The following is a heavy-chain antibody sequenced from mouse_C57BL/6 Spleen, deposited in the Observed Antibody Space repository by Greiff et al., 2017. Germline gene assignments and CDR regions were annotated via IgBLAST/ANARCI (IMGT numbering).Heavy chain of an antibody. D-gene: IGHD2-4*01. Sequence: QVQLKESGAELVRPGTSVKVSCKASGYAFTNYLIEWVKQRPGQGLEWIGVINPGSGGTNYNEKFKGKATLTADKSSSTAYMQLSSLTSEDSAVYFCARSRDYEGYAMDYWGQGTSVTVSS. CDR1: GYAFTNYL. CDR2: INPGSGGT. J-gene: IGHJ4*01. V-gene: IGHV1-54*01. CDR3: ARSRDYEGYAMDY.